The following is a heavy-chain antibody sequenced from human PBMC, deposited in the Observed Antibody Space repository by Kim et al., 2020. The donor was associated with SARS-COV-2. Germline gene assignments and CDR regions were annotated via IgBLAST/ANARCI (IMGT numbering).Heavy chain of an antibody. CDR2: ISYDGSNK. J-gene: IGHJ4*02. D-gene: IGHD3-10*01. CDR1: GFTFSSYA. V-gene: IGHV3-30-3*01. CDR3: ARDRGLLWFRELSSGLNY. Sequence: GGSLRLSCAASGFTFSSYAMHWVRQAPGKGLEWVAVISYDGSNKYYADSVKGRFTISRDNSKNTLYLQMNSLRAEDTAVYYCARDRGLLWFRELSSGLNYWGQGTLVTVSS.